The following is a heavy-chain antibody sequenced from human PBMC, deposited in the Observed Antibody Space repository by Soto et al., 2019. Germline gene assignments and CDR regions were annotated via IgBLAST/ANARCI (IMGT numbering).Heavy chain of an antibody. CDR1: GGSISSYY. V-gene: IGHV4-59*01. D-gene: IGHD6-13*01. Sequence: SETLSLTCTVSGGSISSYYWSWIRQPPGKGLEWIGYIYYSGSTNYNPSLKSRVTISVDTSKNQFSLKLSSVTAADTAVYYCASGGYSSSWPRFDPWGQGTLVTVSS. CDR2: IYYSGST. CDR3: ASGGYSSSWPRFDP. J-gene: IGHJ5*02.